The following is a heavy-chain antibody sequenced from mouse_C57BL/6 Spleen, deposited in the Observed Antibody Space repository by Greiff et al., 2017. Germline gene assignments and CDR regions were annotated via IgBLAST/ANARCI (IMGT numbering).Heavy chain of an antibody. J-gene: IGHJ3*01. Sequence: EVKLMESEGGLVQPGSSMKLSCTASGFTFSDYYMAWVRQVPEKGLEWVANINYDGSSTYYLDSLKSRFIISRDNAKNILYLQMSSLKSEDTATYYCARGPAQATAWFAYWGQGTLVTVSA. D-gene: IGHD3-2*02. V-gene: IGHV5-16*01. CDR2: INYDGSST. CDR3: ARGPAQATAWFAY. CDR1: GFTFSDYY.